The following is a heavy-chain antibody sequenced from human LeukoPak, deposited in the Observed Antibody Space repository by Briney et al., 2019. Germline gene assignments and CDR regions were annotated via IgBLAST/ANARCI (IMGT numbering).Heavy chain of an antibody. CDR2: IYYSGGT. CDR3: VLSYYYYYYMDV. J-gene: IGHJ6*03. Sequence: SETLSLTCTVSGGSISSSSYYWGWIRQPPGKGLEWIGSIYYSGGTYYNSSLKSRVTISVDTSKNQFSLKLNSVTAADTAVYYCVLSYYYYYYMDVWGKGTTVTVSS. V-gene: IGHV4-39*01. CDR1: GGSISSSSYY.